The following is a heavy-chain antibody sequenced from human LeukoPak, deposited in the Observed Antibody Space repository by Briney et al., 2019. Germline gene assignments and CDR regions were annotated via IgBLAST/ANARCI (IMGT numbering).Heavy chain of an antibody. Sequence: SETLSLTCTVSGGSINSYYWSWVRQPPGKGLEWIGYISYSGSTNYNPSLKSRVTLSVDTSKNQISLKLRFVTAADTAVYHCAKGFGNVVGWFDPWGQGTLVTVSS. CDR2: ISYSGST. J-gene: IGHJ5*02. D-gene: IGHD2-15*01. CDR3: AKGFGNVVGWFDP. CDR1: GGSINSYY. V-gene: IGHV4-59*01.